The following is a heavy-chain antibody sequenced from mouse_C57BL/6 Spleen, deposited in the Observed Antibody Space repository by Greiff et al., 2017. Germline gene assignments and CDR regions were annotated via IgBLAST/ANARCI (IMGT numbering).Heavy chain of an antibody. V-gene: IGHV5-15*01. CDR1: GFTFSDYG. CDR2: ISNLAYSI. D-gene: IGHD2-12*01. CDR3: ARGNDWNYFDY. Sequence: EVHLVESGGGLVQPGGSLKLSCAASGFTFSDYGMAWVRQAPRKGPEWVAFISNLAYSIYYADTVTGRFTISRENAKNTLYLEMSSLRSEDTAMYYCARGNDWNYFDYWGQGTTLTVSS. J-gene: IGHJ2*01.